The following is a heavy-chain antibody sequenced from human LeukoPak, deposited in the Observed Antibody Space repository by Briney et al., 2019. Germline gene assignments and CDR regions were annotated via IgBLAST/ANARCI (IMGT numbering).Heavy chain of an antibody. CDR1: GASVGTGSYF. CDR3: ARGGAPWSGLQCGYFDL. CDR2: LYSSGTS. V-gene: IGHV4-61*02. D-gene: IGHD3-3*01. Sequence: PSETLSLTCTVSGASVGTGSYFWSWIRRPAEMGLEYIGRLYSSGTSNYNPSLKSRVIFSLDTSKNQFSLTLYSVTDADTAVYYCARGGAPWSGLQCGYFDLWGQGALVTVSS. J-gene: IGHJ4*02.